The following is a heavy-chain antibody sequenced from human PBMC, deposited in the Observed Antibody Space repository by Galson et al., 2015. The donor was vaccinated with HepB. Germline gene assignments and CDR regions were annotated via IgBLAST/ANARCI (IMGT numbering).Heavy chain of an antibody. CDR2: INPSGGST. J-gene: IGHJ4*02. V-gene: IGHV1-46*04. Sequence: SVKVPCKASGYTFTSYYMHWVRQAPGQGLEWMGIINPSGGSTSYAQKLQGRVTMTRDTSTSTVYMELSSLRSEDTAVYYCARDHRAGFDYWGQGTLVTVSS. CDR1: GYTFTSYY. CDR3: ARDHRAGFDY. D-gene: IGHD1-14*01.